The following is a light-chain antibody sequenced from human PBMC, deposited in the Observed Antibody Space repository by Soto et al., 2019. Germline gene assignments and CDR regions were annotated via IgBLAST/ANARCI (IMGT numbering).Light chain of an antibody. Sequence: QSALTQPASVSGSPGQSITISCTGTSSDVGSYNLVSWYQQHPGKAPKLMIYGVSKRPSGVSNRFSGSKSGNTASLTISGLQAEDEADYYCCSYAGSSTVVFGGGTQLTVL. V-gene: IGLV2-23*02. J-gene: IGLJ2*01. CDR3: CSYAGSSTVV. CDR2: GVS. CDR1: SSDVGSYNL.